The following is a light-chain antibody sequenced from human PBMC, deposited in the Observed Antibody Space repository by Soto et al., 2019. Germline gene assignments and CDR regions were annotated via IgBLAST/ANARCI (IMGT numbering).Light chain of an antibody. CDR2: EVS. CDR1: SSDVGSYNL. Sequence: QSALTQPASVSGSPGQSITISCTGTSSDVGSYNLVSWYQRHPGKAPKLMIYEVSKRPSGVSNRFSGSKSGNTASLTISGLQAEDEADYYCCSYAGSPFGTGTKLTVL. CDR3: CSYAGSP. V-gene: IGLV2-23*02. J-gene: IGLJ1*01.